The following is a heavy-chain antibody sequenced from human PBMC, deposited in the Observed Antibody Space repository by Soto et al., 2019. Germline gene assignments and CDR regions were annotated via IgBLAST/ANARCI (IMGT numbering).Heavy chain of an antibody. CDR1: GGSISSYY. D-gene: IGHD3-10*01. V-gene: IGHV4-59*01. Sequence: QVQLQESGPGLVKPSETLSLTCTVSGGSISSYYWSWIRQPPGKGLEWIGYIYYIGSTNYNPSLKNRVTISVDTSKNQFSLKLSSVTAADTAVYYCARGSVVRWFDPWGQGTLVTVSS. J-gene: IGHJ5*02. CDR2: IYYIGST. CDR3: ARGSVVRWFDP.